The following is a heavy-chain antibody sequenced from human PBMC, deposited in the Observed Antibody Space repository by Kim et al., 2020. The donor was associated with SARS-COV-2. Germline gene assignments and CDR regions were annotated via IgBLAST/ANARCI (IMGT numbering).Heavy chain of an antibody. D-gene: IGHD6-6*01. V-gene: IGHV3-13*01. J-gene: IGHJ3*02. Sequence: YYPGSVKGRFTISRENAKNSLYLQMNSLRAGDTAVYYCARSREYSSTFDIWGQGTMVTVSS. CDR3: ARSREYSSTFDI.